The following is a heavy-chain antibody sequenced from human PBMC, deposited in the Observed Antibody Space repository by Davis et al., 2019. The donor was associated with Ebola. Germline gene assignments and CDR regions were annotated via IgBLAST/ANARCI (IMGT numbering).Heavy chain of an antibody. J-gene: IGHJ4*02. CDR3: AKHGTPTAI. CDR1: GFTFSSYA. V-gene: IGHV3-7*03. CDR2: IKPDGTFR. Sequence: PGGSLRLSCSASGFTFSSYAMSWVRQAPGKGLEWVANIKPDGTFRDYLAAVRGRFTISRDNAQNSLDLQMNTLRAEDTAVYFCAKHGTPTAIGGQGTLVTVSS. D-gene: IGHD2-2*01.